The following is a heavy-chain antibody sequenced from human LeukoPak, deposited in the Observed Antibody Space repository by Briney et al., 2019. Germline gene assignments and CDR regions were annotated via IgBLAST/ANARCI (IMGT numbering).Heavy chain of an antibody. V-gene: IGHV1-2*02. J-gene: IGHJ6*02. CDR1: GYTFTGYY. Sequence: GASVKVSCKASGYTFTGYYMHWVRQAPGQGLEWMGWINPNSGGTNYAQKFQGRVTMTRDTSISTAYMELSRLRSDDTAVYYCARCKGYQLLPSRRGLYYGMDVWGQGTTVTVSS. D-gene: IGHD2-2*01. CDR2: INPNSGGT. CDR3: ARCKGYQLLPSRRGLYYGMDV.